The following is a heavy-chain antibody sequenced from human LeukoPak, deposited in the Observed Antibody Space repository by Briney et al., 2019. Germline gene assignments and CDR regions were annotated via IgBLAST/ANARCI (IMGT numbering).Heavy chain of an antibody. CDR1: GFTFSSYG. Sequence: GGSLRLSCAASGFTFSSYGMHWVRQAPGKGLEWVAFIRYDGSNKYYADSVKGRFTISRDNSKNTLYLQMNNLRAEDTAVYYCARVVVEVTDYFDYWGQGTLVTVSS. CDR2: IRYDGSNK. J-gene: IGHJ4*02. V-gene: IGHV3-30*02. D-gene: IGHD2-15*01. CDR3: ARVVVEVTDYFDY.